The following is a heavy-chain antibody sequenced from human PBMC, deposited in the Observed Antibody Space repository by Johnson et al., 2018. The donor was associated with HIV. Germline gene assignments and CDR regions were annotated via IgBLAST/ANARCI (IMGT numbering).Heavy chain of an antibody. V-gene: IGHV3-11*04. CDR1: GFTFSDYH. D-gene: IGHD4-23*01. J-gene: IGHJ3*02. CDR2: ISSSGTTI. CDR3: ARRAVVTPGAFDI. Sequence: QMLLVESGGGVVKPGGSLRLSCAASGFTFSDYHMSWIRQAPGKGLEWVSYISSSGTTIYSADSVRGRFTISRDHAKNSLYLPMNSLGAEDRAVYYCARRAVVTPGAFDIWGQGTMVTVSS.